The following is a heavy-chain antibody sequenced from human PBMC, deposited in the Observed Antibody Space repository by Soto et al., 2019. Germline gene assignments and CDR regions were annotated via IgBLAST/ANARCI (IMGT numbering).Heavy chain of an antibody. D-gene: IGHD6-19*01. CDR1: GGSFSGYY. Sequence: SETLSLTCSVYGGSFSGYYWSWIRQPPGKGLEWIGEINHSGSTNYNPSLKSRVTISVDTSKNQFSLKLSSVTAADTAVYYCARGPGIAVAPDYWGQGTLVTVSS. V-gene: IGHV4-34*01. J-gene: IGHJ4*02. CDR3: ARGPGIAVAPDY. CDR2: INHSGST.